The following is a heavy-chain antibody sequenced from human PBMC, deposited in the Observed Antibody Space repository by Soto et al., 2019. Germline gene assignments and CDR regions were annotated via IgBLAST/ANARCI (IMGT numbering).Heavy chain of an antibody. CDR3: AGSGTDYDFWSGYPNWFDP. D-gene: IGHD3-3*01. CDR1: GYTFTSYG. CDR2: ISAYNGNT. J-gene: IGHJ5*02. V-gene: IGHV1-18*01. Sequence: ASVKVSCKASGYTFTSYGISWVRQAPGQGLEWMGWISAYNGNTNYAQKLQGRVTMTTDTSTSTAYMELRSLRSDDTAVYYCAGSGTDYDFWSGYPNWFDPWGQGTLVTVS.